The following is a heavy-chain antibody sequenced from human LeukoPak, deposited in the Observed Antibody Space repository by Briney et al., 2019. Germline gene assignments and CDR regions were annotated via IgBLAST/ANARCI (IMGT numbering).Heavy chain of an antibody. CDR1: GFSFSTYW. CDR3: ARGDGYNFFDY. D-gene: IGHD5-24*01. CDR2: IKPVGSNS. Sequence: GGSLRLSCAASGFSFSTYWMHWVRQAAGKGLVWVARIKPVGSNSSYADSVKGRFTISSDNSENTLYLQMKSLRAEATAVYYCARGDGYNFFDYWGQGTLVTVSS. V-gene: IGHV3-74*01. J-gene: IGHJ4*02.